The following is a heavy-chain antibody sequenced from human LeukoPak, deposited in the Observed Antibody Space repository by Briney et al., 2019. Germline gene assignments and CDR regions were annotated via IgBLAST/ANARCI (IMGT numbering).Heavy chain of an antibody. CDR2: IYYSGST. CDR1: GGSINSGSYY. CDR3: ARGLVEYSSSSFDY. J-gene: IGHJ4*02. V-gene: IGHV4-31*03. D-gene: IGHD6-6*01. Sequence: SETLSLTCTVSGGSINSGSYYWGWIRQPPGKGLEWIGYIYYSGSTYYNPSLKSRVTISVDTSKNQFSLKLSSVTAADTAVYYCARGLVEYSSSSFDYWGQGTLVTVSS.